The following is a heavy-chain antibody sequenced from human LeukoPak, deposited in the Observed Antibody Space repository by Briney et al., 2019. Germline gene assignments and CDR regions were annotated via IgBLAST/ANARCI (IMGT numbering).Heavy chain of an antibody. Sequence: PGGSLRLSCVASGFPFRSYAMTWVRQTPGKGLESVSVITDEADTYYADSVKGRFTISRDNSKNTLYLQMNSLRAEDTAVYYCARDGLYCSSNTCFDYWGQGTLVTVSS. CDR3: ARDGLYCSSNTCFDY. CDR2: ITDEADT. J-gene: IGHJ4*02. D-gene: IGHD2-2*01. CDR1: GFPFRSYA. V-gene: IGHV3-23*01.